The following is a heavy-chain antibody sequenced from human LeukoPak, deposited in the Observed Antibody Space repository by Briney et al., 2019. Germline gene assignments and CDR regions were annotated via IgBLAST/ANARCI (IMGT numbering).Heavy chain of an antibody. CDR2: IIPIFGTA. CDR1: GGTFSSYA. V-gene: IGHV1-69*06. Sequence: SVKVSCKASGGTFSSYAISWVRQAPGQGLEWMGGIIPIFGTANYAQKFQGRVTITADKSTSTAYMGLSSLRSEDTAVYYCARDQTYYGSGSDAFDIWGQGTMVTVSS. D-gene: IGHD3-10*01. CDR3: ARDQTYYGSGSDAFDI. J-gene: IGHJ3*02.